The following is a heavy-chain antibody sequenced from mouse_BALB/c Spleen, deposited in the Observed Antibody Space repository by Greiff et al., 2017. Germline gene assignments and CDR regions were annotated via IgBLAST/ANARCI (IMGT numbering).Heavy chain of an antibody. CDR2: ISSGGST. Sequence: EVQRVESGGGLVKPGGSLKLSCAASGFTFSSYAMSWVRQTPEKRLEWVASISSGGSTYYPDSVKGRFTISRDNARNILYLQMSSLRSEDTAMYYCARDYYGPLYYFDYWGQGTTLTVSS. J-gene: IGHJ2*01. V-gene: IGHV5-6-5*01. CDR1: GFTFSSYA. CDR3: ARDYYGPLYYFDY. D-gene: IGHD1-1*01.